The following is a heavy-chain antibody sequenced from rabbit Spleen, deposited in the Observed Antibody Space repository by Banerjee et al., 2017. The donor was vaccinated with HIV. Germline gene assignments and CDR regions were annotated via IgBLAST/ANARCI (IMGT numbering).Heavy chain of an antibody. J-gene: IGHJ6*01. CDR2: IHPGFGVR. Sequence: ELVESGGGLVQPGESLKLSCKVSGIDFSSYGISWVRQAPGKGREWIAYIHPGFGVRNYANSVKGRFTIPTDTAQNTMFLQMTSLTASDSAAYFCARDFYSSGWGALSYGMDLWGPGTLVTVS. CDR3: ARDFYSSGWGALSYGMDL. D-gene: IGHD4-1*01. V-gene: IGHV1S47*01. CDR1: GIDFSSYG.